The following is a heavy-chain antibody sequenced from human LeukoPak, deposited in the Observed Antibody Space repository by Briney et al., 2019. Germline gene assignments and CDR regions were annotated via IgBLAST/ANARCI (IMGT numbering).Heavy chain of an antibody. D-gene: IGHD2/OR15-2a*01. Sequence: KPSETLSLTCAVYGGSFSGYYWSWIRQPPGKGLEWIGEINHSGSTNYNPSLKSRVTISVDTSKNQFSLKLSSVTAADTAVYYCARGLRENSSQDHDYFDYWGQGTLVTVSP. V-gene: IGHV4-34*01. CDR1: GGSFSGYY. J-gene: IGHJ4*02. CDR3: ARGLRENSSQDHDYFDY. CDR2: INHSGST.